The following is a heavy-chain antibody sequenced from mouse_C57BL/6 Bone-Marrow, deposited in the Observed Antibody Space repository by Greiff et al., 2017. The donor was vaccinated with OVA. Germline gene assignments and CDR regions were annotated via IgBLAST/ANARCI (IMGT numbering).Heavy chain of an antibody. Sequence: DVKLVESGGGLVKPGGSLKLSCAASGFTFSDYGMHWVRQAPEKGLEWVAYISSGSSTIYYADTVKGRFTISRDNAKNTLFLQMTSLRSEDTAMYYCAGLRLDYWGQGTLVTVSA. CDR1: GFTFSDYG. CDR3: AGLRLDY. V-gene: IGHV5-17*01. D-gene: IGHD2-2*01. CDR2: ISSGSSTI. J-gene: IGHJ3*01.